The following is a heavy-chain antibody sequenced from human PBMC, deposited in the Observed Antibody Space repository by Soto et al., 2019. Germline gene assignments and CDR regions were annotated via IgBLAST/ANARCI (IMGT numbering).Heavy chain of an antibody. Sequence: SETLSLTCTVSGGSISSYYWSWIRQPPGKGLEWIGYIHYSGSANYNPSLHSRVIISVDTSRQQFSLEVTSVTAADTAVYYCARASTTGWYPDYWGQGTLVTVSS. CDR3: ARASTTGWYPDY. V-gene: IGHV4-59*01. CDR2: IHYSGSA. D-gene: IGHD6-19*01. CDR1: GGSISSYY. J-gene: IGHJ4*02.